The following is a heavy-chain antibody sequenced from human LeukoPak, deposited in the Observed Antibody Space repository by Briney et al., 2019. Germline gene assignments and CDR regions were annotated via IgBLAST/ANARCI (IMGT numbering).Heavy chain of an antibody. CDR2: IYPGDSDT. Sequence: GESLKISCQASGYAFTNFWIGWVRQKPGKGLEWLAIIYPGDSDTKSNPSFHGQVNISADKSISTAYLHWRSLKASDTAIYYCTTTGSSGYDGLAHWGQGTLVTVSS. J-gene: IGHJ4*02. CDR1: GYAFTNFW. V-gene: IGHV5-51*01. D-gene: IGHD5-12*01. CDR3: TTTGSSGYDGLAH.